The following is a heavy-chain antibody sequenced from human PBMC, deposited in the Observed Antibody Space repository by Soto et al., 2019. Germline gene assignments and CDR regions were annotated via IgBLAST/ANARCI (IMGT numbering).Heavy chain of an antibody. CDR3: AKEESGPYYDSSGPGPGYFDY. D-gene: IGHD3-22*01. CDR2: ISWNSGSI. CDR1: GFTFDDYA. J-gene: IGHJ4*02. V-gene: IGHV3-9*01. Sequence: PGGSLRLSCAASGFTFDDYAMHWVRQAPGKGLEWVSGISWNSGSIGYADSVKGRFTISRDNAKNSLYLQMNSLRAEDTALYYCAKEESGPYYDSSGPGPGYFDYWGQGTLVTVPQ.